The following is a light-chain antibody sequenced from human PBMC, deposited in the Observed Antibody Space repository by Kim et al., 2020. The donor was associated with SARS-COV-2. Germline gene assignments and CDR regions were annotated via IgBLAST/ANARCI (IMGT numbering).Light chain of an antibody. CDR1: SLRSYY. CDR3: NSRDSSGNL. J-gene: IGLJ2*01. Sequence: SGALGQTVRITCQGDSLRSYYASWYQQKPGQAPVLVIYGKNNRPSGIPDRFSGSSSGNTASLTITGAQAEDEADYYCNSRDSSGNLFGGGTQLTVL. CDR2: GKN. V-gene: IGLV3-19*01.